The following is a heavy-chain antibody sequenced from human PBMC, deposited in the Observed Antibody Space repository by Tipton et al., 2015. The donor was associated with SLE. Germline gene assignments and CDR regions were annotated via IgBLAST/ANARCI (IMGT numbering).Heavy chain of an antibody. CDR3: ARTLLDYYYYMDV. CDR2: INVYNGNT. J-gene: IGHJ6*03. V-gene: IGHV1-18*01. CDR1: GYTFTSYS. Sequence: QLVQSGAEVKKPGAAVKVSCKTSGYTFTSYSISWVRQAPGQGLEWMGWINVYNGNTKYAQSLQGRVTMTTDTSTRTAYMELKNLRSDDTAVYYCARTLLDYYYYMDVWGKGTTVTVSS.